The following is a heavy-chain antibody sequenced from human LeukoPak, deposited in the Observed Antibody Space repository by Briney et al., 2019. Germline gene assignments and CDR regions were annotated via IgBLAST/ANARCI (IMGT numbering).Heavy chain of an antibody. CDR1: GGSISSYY. V-gene: IGHV4-59*01. Sequence: SSETLSLTCTVSGGSISSYYWSWIRQPPGKGLEWIGYIYYSGSTNYNPSLKSRVTISVDTSKNQFSLKLSSVTAADTAVYYCARDIGGATLDYWGQGTLVTVSS. J-gene: IGHJ4*02. D-gene: IGHD1-26*01. CDR3: ARDIGGATLDY. CDR2: IYYSGST.